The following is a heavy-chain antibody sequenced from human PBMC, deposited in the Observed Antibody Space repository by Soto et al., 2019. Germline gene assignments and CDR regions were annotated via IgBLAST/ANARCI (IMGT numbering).Heavy chain of an antibody. CDR3: ARGRYGDY. D-gene: IGHD1-1*01. CDR2: ISAHNGNT. Sequence: QVHLVQSGAEVKKPGASVKVSCKGSGYAFTTYGITWVRQAPGQGLEWMGWISAHNGNTNYAQKLQGRVTVTRDTSTSTAYMELRSLRSDDKAVSYCARGRYGDYWGQGALVTVSS. J-gene: IGHJ4*02. CDR1: GYAFTTYG. V-gene: IGHV1-18*01.